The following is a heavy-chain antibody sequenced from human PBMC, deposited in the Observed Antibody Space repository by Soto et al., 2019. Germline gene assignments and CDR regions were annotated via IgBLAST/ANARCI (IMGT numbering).Heavy chain of an antibody. V-gene: IGHV4-59*12. Sequence: SETLSLTCTVSGGSINNYYWSWIRQPPGKGLEWIGYIYSSGSANYNPSLKSRVTISVDTSKNQFSLKLSSVTAADTAVYYCARGREFHYYYYMDVWGKGTTVTVSS. J-gene: IGHJ6*03. D-gene: IGHD3-10*01. CDR1: GGSINNYY. CDR2: IYSSGSA. CDR3: ARGREFHYYYYMDV.